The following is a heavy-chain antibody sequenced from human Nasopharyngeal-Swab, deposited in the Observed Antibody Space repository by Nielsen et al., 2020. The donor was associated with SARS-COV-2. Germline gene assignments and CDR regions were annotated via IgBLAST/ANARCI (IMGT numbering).Heavy chain of an antibody. D-gene: IGHD4-11*01. CDR2: IYYSGSS. Sequence: RQAPGKGLEWIGSIYYSGSSYHNPSLGSRVTISVDTSKNQFSLKLSSVTAADTAVYYCARLRATVTTSYYYYYYMDVWGKGTTVTVSS. CDR3: ARLRATVTTSYYYYYYMDV. V-gene: IGHV4-39*01. J-gene: IGHJ6*03.